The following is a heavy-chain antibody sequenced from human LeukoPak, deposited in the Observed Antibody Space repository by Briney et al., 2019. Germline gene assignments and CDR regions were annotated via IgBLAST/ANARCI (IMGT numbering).Heavy chain of an antibody. CDR1: GCTFTSNY. CDR2: ISPSGGST. CDR3: ASATLRCSGGSCYEMDV. Sequence: ASVKVSCKAFGCTFTSNYMHWVRHAPGQGPEWKGVISPSGGSTTYAQKFQGRVTLTRDMSTSTDCLELSSLRSEDTAVYYCASATLRCSGGSCYEMDVWGKGTTVTVSS. D-gene: IGHD2-15*01. V-gene: IGHV1-46*01. J-gene: IGHJ6*04.